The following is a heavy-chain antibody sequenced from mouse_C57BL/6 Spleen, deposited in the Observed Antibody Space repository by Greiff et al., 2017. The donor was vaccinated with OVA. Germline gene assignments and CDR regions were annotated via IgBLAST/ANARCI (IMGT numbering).Heavy chain of an antibody. CDR2: IDPEDGDT. J-gene: IGHJ4*01. Sequence: EVQLQQSGAELVRPGASVKLSCTASGFNIKDYYMHWVKQRPEQSLEWIGRIDPEDGDTEYAPKFQGKATMTADTSSNTAYLQLSSLTSEDAAVYYCTFITTVVATGRSMDYWGQGTSVTVSS. CDR3: TFITTVVATGRSMDY. V-gene: IGHV14-1*01. D-gene: IGHD1-1*01. CDR1: GFNIKDYY.